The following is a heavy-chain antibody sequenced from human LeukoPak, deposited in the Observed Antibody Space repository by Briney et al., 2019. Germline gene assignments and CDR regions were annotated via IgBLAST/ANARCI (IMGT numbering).Heavy chain of an antibody. V-gene: IGHV3-48*03. Sequence: GGSLRLSCAASGFTFSSYEMNCVRQAPGKGLEWVSYISSSGSTIYYADSVKGRFTISRDNAKNSLSLQMNRLRPEDAAVYYCARLDGLRDYWGQGTLVTVSS. CDR3: ARLDGLRDY. J-gene: IGHJ4*02. CDR2: ISSSGSTI. CDR1: GFTFSSYE. D-gene: IGHD6-19*01.